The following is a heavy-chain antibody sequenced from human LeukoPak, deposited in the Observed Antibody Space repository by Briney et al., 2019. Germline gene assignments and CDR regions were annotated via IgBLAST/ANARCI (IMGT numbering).Heavy chain of an antibody. CDR3: ARLGKGYCSGGSCRGKNWFDP. V-gene: IGHV4-30-4*08. CDR1: GGTISSGDYY. D-gene: IGHD2-15*01. J-gene: IGHJ5*02. Sequence: SETLSLTCTVSGGTISSGDYYWSWIRQPPGKGLEWIGYIYYSGSTYYNPSLKSRVTISVDTSKNQFSLKLSSVTAADTAVYYCARLGKGYCSGGSCRGKNWFDPWGQGTLVTVSS. CDR2: IYYSGST.